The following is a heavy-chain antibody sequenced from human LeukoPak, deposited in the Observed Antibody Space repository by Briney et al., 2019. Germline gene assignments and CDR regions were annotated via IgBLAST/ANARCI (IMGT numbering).Heavy chain of an antibody. CDR2: IYHTGSV. D-gene: IGHD3-3*01. J-gene: IGHJ4*02. V-gene: IGHV4-4*02. Sequence: SETLSLTCAVSDGSINSNYWWTWVRPSPGKGLEWIGEIYHTGSVNYNLSLESRVTISRDRSKNQFSLMLRSVTAADTAVYYCARHYDFWSAYNYWGQGILVTVSS. CDR3: ARHYDFWSAYNY. CDR1: DGSINSNYW.